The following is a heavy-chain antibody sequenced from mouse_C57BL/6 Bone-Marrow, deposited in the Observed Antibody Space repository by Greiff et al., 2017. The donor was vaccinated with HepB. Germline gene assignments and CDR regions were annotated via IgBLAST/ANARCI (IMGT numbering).Heavy chain of an antibody. D-gene: IGHD2-10*02. CDR2: IYPRSGNT. V-gene: IGHV1-81*01. J-gene: IGHJ2*01. Sequence: VNVVESGAELARPGASVKLSCKASGYTFTSYGISWVKQRTGQGLEWIGEIYPRSGNTYYNEKFKGKATLTADKSSSTAYMELRSLTSEDSAVYFCARRAYGLYFDYWGQGTTLTVSS. CDR3: ARRAYGLYFDY. CDR1: GYTFTSYG.